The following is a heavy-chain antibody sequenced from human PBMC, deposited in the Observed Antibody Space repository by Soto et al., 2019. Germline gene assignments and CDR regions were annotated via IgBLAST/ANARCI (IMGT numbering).Heavy chain of an antibody. CDR1: GGTFSSYA. CDR3: ARDSGQSGNTRYYYGMDV. CDR2: ITPIFGTA. Sequence: QVQLVQSGAEVKKPGSSVKVSCKASGGTFSSYAISWVRQAPGQGLEWMGGITPIFGTANYAQKFQGRVTITADESTSQAYMELSSLRSEDTAVYYCARDSGQSGNTRYYYGMDVWGQGTTVTVSS. V-gene: IGHV1-69*01. D-gene: IGHD1-26*01. J-gene: IGHJ6*02.